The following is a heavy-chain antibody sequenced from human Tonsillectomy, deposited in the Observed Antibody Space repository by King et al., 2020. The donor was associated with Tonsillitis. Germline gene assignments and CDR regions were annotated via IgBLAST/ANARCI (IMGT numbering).Heavy chain of an antibody. D-gene: IGHD1-26*01. J-gene: IGHJ4*02. CDR1: GGSISSSDHY. V-gene: IGHV4-39*01. CDR2: MYDSGTS. CDR3: ATYVSGSFDY. Sequence: LQLQESGPGVVKPSETLSLTCTVSGGSISSSDHYWAWIRQPPGKGLEWIGYMYDSGTSFYNPSLKSRITISGGSSEDRFSLNLSSVTAADTAVYFCATYVSGSFDYWGQGALVTVSS.